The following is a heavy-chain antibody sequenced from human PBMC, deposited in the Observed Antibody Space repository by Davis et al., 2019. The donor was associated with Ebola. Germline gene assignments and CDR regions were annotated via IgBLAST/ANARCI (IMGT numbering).Heavy chain of an antibody. Sequence: SQTPSLPCAISGDRFSSPRAAWNWISPSPSRGLEWLGRTYYMSKWYNDYAVSVKSRITINPDTSKNQFSLKLSSVTAADTAVYYCARGGRSWPPGYYYYGMDVWGQGTTVTVSS. CDR1: GDRFSSPRAA. CDR2: TYYMSKWYN. V-gene: IGHV6-1*01. J-gene: IGHJ6*02. CDR3: ARGGRSWPPGYYYYGMDV. D-gene: IGHD6-13*01.